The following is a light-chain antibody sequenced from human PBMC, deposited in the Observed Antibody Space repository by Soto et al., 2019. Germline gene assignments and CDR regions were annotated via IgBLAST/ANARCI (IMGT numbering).Light chain of an antibody. V-gene: IGKV3-15*01. Sequence: EIVMTQSPATLSVSPGERATLSCRASQSVRNNLAWYQQKPGQTPSLLIYGASTRATGIPARFSGGGSGTEFTLTISNLQSEDFAVYYCQHHNNWPHTFGQGTKVDIK. CDR1: QSVRNN. CDR3: QHHNNWPHT. J-gene: IGKJ2*01. CDR2: GAS.